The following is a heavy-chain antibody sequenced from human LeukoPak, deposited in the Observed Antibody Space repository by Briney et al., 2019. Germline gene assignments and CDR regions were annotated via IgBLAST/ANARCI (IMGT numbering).Heavy chain of an antibody. D-gene: IGHD3-16*01. Sequence: PSETLSLTCTVSGGSISSYYWSWIRQPPGKGLEWIGYIYYSGSTNYNPPLKSRVTISVDTSKNQFSLKLSSVTAADTAVYYCATYDYVWGSYVGNWGQGTLVTVSS. V-gene: IGHV4-59*01. CDR1: GGSISSYY. J-gene: IGHJ4*02. CDR3: ATYDYVWGSYVGN. CDR2: IYYSGST.